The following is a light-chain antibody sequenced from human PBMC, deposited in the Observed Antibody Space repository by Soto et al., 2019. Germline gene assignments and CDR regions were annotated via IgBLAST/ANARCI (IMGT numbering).Light chain of an antibody. CDR3: SAYTSSSTCV. Sequence: QSALTQPASVSGSPGQSIAISCTGSSSDVGGYKYVSWYQQYPGKAPKLMIYEVSNRPSEISKRCSGSKSGNTAFLTISGLQNDYEADYYCSAYTSSSTCVFGGGTKLAVL. V-gene: IGLV2-14*01. CDR2: EVS. J-gene: IGLJ2*01. CDR1: SSDVGGYKY.